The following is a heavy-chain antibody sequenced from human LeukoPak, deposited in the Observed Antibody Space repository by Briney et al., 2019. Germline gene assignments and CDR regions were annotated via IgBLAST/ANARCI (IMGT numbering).Heavy chain of an antibody. Sequence: KPSETLSLTCTVSGYSISSGYYWGWIRQPPGKGLEWIGSIYHSGSTYYNPSLKSRVTISVDTSKNQFSLKLSSVTAADTAVYYCATHSYGYPFDYWGQGTLVTVSS. V-gene: IGHV4-38-2*02. CDR2: IYHSGST. CDR3: ATHSYGYPFDY. J-gene: IGHJ4*02. CDR1: GYSISSGYY. D-gene: IGHD5-18*01.